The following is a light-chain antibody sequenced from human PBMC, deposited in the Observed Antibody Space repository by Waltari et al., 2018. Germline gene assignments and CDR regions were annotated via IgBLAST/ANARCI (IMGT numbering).Light chain of an antibody. CDR2: QDT. Sequence: SYELGQPPSVSVSPRQTARITCSGDDLGGKSASWYQQKPGQSPVLVIYQDTKRPSGIPERFSGSNSGNTATLTIRGTQAVDEADYYCQTWDSGIVVFGGGTTLTVL. V-gene: IGLV3-1*01. CDR1: DLGGKS. J-gene: IGLJ3*02. CDR3: QTWDSGIVV.